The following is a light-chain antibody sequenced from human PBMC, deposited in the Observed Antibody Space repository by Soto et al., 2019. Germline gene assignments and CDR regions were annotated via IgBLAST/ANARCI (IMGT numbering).Light chain of an antibody. V-gene: IGLV1-40*01. CDR2: GNT. CDR1: SPNIGAGYD. CDR3: QSYDSTLSARDV. Sequence: QSVLTQPPSVSGAPGQRVTISCTGSSPNIGAGYDVHWYQQRPGTAPKLLIFGNTNRPSGVPDRFSGSKSGTSASLAITGLQAEDEGDYYCQSYDSTLSARDVFGTGTKLTVL. J-gene: IGLJ1*01.